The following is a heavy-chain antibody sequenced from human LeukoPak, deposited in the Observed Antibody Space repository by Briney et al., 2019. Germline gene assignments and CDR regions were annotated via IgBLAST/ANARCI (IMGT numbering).Heavy chain of an antibody. V-gene: IGHV3-11*03. CDR1: AFTFSDYY. CDR2: ISSRSHYT. CDR3: ARTLRCSGGSCSASVDY. J-gene: IGHJ4*02. Sequence: GGSLRPSCAASAFTFSDYYMSWIRQAPGKGLECVSYISSRSHYTNYADSVKGRFTISRDNAKNSLYLQMNSLRAEDTAVYYCARTLRCSGGSCSASVDYWGQGTLVTVSS. D-gene: IGHD2-15*01.